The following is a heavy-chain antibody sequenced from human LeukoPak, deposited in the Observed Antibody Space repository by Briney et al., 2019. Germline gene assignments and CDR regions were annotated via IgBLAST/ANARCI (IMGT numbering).Heavy chain of an antibody. CDR1: GGSISSGSYY. Sequence: SQTLSLTCTVSGGSISSGSYYWSWIRQPAGKGLEWIGRIYTIGSTNYNPSLKSRVTISVDTSKHQFSLKLSSVTAADTAVYYCARDRGIIDYWGQGTLVTVSS. V-gene: IGHV4-61*02. CDR2: IYTIGST. J-gene: IGHJ4*02. D-gene: IGHD3-10*01. CDR3: ARDRGIIDY.